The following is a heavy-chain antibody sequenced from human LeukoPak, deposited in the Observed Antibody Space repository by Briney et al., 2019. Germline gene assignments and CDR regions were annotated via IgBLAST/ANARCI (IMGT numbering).Heavy chain of an antibody. CDR3: ARDPGGMTIDWLEGYYFQY. CDR2: IIPIFGTA. CDR1: GGTFSSYG. V-gene: IGHV1-69*05. Sequence: SVKVSCKASGGTFSSYGLSWVRQAPGHGLEWMGRIIPIFGTANYAQKFQGRVTITTDESTNTAYLELSSLRSEDTGVYYCARDPGGMTIDWLEGYYFQYWGQGTLVTVSS. D-gene: IGHD3-9*01. J-gene: IGHJ4*02.